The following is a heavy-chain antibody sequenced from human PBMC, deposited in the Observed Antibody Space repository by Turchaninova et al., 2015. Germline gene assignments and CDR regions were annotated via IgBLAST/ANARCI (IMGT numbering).Heavy chain of an antibody. CDR3: AKLRPASLAAAGTFDS. J-gene: IGHJ4*02. D-gene: IGHD6-13*01. CDR1: GFPFSSYA. Sequence: EVQLVESGGGLVQHGGYLRLSCMGVGFPFSSYAMSWVRQAPGKGLEWVSGSGGHGGNTVYVDSVKGRFTISRDNSKSALYLQMSSLRAEDTAVYYCAKLRPASLAAAGTFDSWGQGTLVTVSS. CDR2: SGGHGGNT. V-gene: IGHV3-23*04.